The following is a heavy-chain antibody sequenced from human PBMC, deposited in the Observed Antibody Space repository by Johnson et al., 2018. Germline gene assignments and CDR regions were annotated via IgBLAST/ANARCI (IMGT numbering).Heavy chain of an antibody. CDR3: ARLYDILTGVYAFDI. CDR1: GGSISPYY. J-gene: IGHJ3*02. Sequence: QVQLQESGPGLVKXSETXSLXCSVSGGSISPYYWSWIRQPPGKGLEWIGYIHYSGSTNYIPSLQSRLTIPVDTSKNQFSLKLRSVTAADTAVYYCARLYDILTGVYAFDIWGQGTMVTVSS. D-gene: IGHD3-9*01. V-gene: IGHV4-59*01. CDR2: IHYSGST.